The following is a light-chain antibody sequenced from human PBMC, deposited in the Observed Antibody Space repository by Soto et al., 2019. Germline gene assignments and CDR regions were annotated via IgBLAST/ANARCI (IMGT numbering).Light chain of an antibody. CDR1: RSDVGGYNY. V-gene: IGLV2-14*01. CDR2: EVS. J-gene: IGLJ3*02. Sequence: QSALTQPASVSGSPGQSITISCTGTRSDVGGYNYVSWYQQHPGKAPKLIIYEVSNRPSGVSNRFSGSKSGNTASLTISGLQAEDEADYYCNSYTSSTTLVFGGGTQLTVL. CDR3: NSYTSSTTLV.